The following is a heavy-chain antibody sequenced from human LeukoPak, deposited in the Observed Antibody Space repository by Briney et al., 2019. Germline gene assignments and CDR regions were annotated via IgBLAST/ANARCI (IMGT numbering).Heavy chain of an antibody. V-gene: IGHV1-46*01. CDR2: INPSGGST. J-gene: IGHJ4*02. Sequence: ASVKVSCKASGYSFTRYYMHWVRQAPGQGPEWMGIINPSGGSTKYAERFRGRVTMTSDTSTSTVYMELSSLRSEDTAVYYCARRSAYDWVDYWGQGTLVTVSS. CDR1: GYSFTRYY. CDR3: ARRSAYDWVDY. D-gene: IGHD5-12*01.